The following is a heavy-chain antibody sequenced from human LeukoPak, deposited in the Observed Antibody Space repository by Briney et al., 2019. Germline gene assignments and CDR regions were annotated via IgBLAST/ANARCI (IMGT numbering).Heavy chain of an antibody. J-gene: IGHJ4*02. V-gene: IGHV4-30-4*08. CDR2: IYYSGST. Sequence: MSSQTLSLTCTVSGGSLSSGDYYWSWSRQPPGKGLEWIGYIYYSGSTYYNPSLKSRVTISVDTSKNQFSLKLSSVTAADTAVYYCARDRYGDYPYYFDYWGQGTLVTVSS. CDR3: ARDRYGDYPYYFDY. D-gene: IGHD4-17*01. CDR1: GGSLSSGDYY.